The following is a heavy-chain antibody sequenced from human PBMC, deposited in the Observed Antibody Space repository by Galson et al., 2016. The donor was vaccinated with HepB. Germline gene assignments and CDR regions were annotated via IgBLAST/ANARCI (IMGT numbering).Heavy chain of an antibody. Sequence: SLRLSCAASGFTFSGSAMHWVRQAPGKGLEWVGRIRSKANNYATAYAASVKGRFTISRDDSKNTAYLQMNSQKTEDTAVYYCTSLTIFGVVTNYWGQGTLVTVSS. D-gene: IGHD3-3*01. J-gene: IGHJ4*02. CDR1: GFTFSGSA. CDR3: TSLTIFGVVTNY. V-gene: IGHV3-73*01. CDR2: IRSKANNYAT.